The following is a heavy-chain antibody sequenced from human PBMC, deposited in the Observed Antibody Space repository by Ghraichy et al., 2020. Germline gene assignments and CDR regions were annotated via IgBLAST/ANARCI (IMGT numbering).Heavy chain of an antibody. J-gene: IGHJ1*01. D-gene: IGHD4-17*01. Sequence: SETLSLTCAVYGGSFSGYYWSWIRQPPGKGLEWIGEINHSGSTNYNPSLKSRVTISVDTSKNQFSLKLSSVTAADTAVYYCARGGGDYEKLTLYYFQHWGQGTLVTVSS. CDR3: ARGGGDYEKLTLYYFQH. CDR2: INHSGST. V-gene: IGHV4-34*01. CDR1: GGSFSGYY.